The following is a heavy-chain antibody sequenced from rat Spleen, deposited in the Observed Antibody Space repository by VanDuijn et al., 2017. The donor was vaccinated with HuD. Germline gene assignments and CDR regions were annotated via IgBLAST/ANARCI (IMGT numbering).Heavy chain of an antibody. Sequence: EVQLVESGGGLVQPGRSMKLSCAASGFTLSNYGMHWIRQAPGKGLEWVSSISNDGVNAYYPDSVKGRFTISRDNAESIVYLQMNSLKSEDTATYYCAVAGYGYWGQGVMVTVSS. V-gene: IGHV5-58*01. CDR3: AVAGYGY. J-gene: IGHJ2*01. CDR2: ISNDGVNA. CDR1: GFTLSNYG. D-gene: IGHD1-7*01.